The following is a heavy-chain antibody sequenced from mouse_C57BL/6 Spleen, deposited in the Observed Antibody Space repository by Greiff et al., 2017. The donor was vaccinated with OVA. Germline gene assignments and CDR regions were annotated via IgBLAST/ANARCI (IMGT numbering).Heavy chain of an antibody. J-gene: IGHJ3*01. CDR1: GYTFTSYW. Sequence: QVQLQQPGAELVRPGSSVKLSCKASGYTFTSYWTDWVKQRPGQGLEWIGNIYPSDSETHYNQKFKDKATLTVDKSSSTAYMQLSSLTSEDSAVYYCATEEKAQATGFAYWGQGTLVTVSA. CDR3: ATEEKAQATGFAY. V-gene: IGHV1-61*01. CDR2: IYPSDSET. D-gene: IGHD3-2*02.